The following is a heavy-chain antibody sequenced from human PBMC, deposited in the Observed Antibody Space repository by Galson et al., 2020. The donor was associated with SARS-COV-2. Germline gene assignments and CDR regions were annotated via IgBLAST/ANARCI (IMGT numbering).Heavy chain of an antibody. V-gene: IGHV3-30*09. CDR2: ISDDGKKR. D-gene: IGHD3-3*01. J-gene: IGHJ5*02. Sequence: GGSLRLSCAGSGFPFSANAMHWVRQAPGKGLEWVTVISDDGKKRYYAESVRGRFAISRDNSENTLYLQMNSLRHDDTGIYYCATERYDNSRGLESWGQGTLVTVSS. CDR3: ATERYDNSRGLES. CDR1: GFPFSANA.